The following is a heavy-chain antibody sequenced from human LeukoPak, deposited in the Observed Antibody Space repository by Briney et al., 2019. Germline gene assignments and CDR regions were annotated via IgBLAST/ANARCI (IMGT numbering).Heavy chain of an antibody. J-gene: IGHJ6*03. CDR3: ARVRYSYGYSPYYYMDV. CDR1: GGTFSSYA. CDR2: IIPIFGTA. V-gene: IGHV1-69*05. D-gene: IGHD5-18*01. Sequence: SVKVSCKASGGTFSSYAISWVRQAPGQGLEWTGRIIPIFGTANYAQKFQGRVTITTDESTSTAYMELSSLRSEDTAVYYCARVRYSYGYSPYYYMDVWGKGTTVTVSS.